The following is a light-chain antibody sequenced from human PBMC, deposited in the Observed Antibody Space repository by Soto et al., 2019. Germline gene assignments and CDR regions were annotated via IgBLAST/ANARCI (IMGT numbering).Light chain of an antibody. V-gene: IGLV2-8*01. Sequence: QSALTQPPSASGSPGQSVTISCTGTSSDIGVYDYVSWYQRHPGKAPKLVIYDVTKRPSGVPDRFSGSKSGNTASLTVSGLQAEDEADYYCSSFVGAPVIFGGGT. J-gene: IGLJ2*01. CDR2: DVT. CDR1: SSDIGVYDY. CDR3: SSFVGAPVI.